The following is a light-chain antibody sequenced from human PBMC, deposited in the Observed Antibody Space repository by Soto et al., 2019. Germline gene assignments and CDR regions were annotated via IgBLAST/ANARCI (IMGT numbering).Light chain of an antibody. CDR2: AAS. J-gene: IGKJ1*01. Sequence: DIQMTQSPSSLSASVGDRVTITCRASQGISIYLAWYQQKPGKVPKVLIYAASTLQSGVPTRFSGSRSWTDFTLTIDSLQPEDAGTYYCQKYDDVSWTFGQGTKVEIK. V-gene: IGKV1-27*01. CDR1: QGISIY. CDR3: QKYDDVSWT.